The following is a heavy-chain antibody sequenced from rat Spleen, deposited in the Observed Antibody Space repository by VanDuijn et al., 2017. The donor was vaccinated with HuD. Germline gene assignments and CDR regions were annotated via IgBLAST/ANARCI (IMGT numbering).Heavy chain of an antibody. CDR2: INYDGSST. Sequence: EVQLVESGGALVQPGRSLKLSCAASGFTFSNYCMAWVRQAPTKGLEWVATINYDGSSTHYRDSVKGRFTISRDNAKSTLFLQMDSLRSEDTATYYCARRKLYYGFDYWGQGVMVTVSS. J-gene: IGHJ2*01. D-gene: IGHD1-6*01. CDR3: ARRKLYYGFDY. V-gene: IGHV5-29*01. CDR1: GFTFSNYC.